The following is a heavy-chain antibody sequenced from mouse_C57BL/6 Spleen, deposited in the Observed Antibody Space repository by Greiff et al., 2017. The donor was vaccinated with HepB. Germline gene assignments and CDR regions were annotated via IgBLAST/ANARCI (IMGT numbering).Heavy chain of an antibody. J-gene: IGHJ3*01. CDR1: GFNIKDYY. CDR2: IDPEDGDT. CDR3: TTYYGSLPWFAY. V-gene: IGHV14-1*01. D-gene: IGHD1-1*01. Sequence: EVQLQQSGAELVRPGASVKLSCTASGFNIKDYYMHWVKQRPEQGLEWIGRIDPEDGDTEYAPKFQGKATMTADTSSNTAYLQLSSLTSEDTAVYYCTTYYGSLPWFAYGGQGTLVTVSA.